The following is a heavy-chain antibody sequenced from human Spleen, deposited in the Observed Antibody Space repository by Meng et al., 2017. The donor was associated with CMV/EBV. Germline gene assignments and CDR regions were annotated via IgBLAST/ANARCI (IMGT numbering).Heavy chain of an antibody. D-gene: IGHD6-19*01. Sequence: SCAASGFTFSSYSMNWVRQAPGKGLEWVSSISSSSSYIYYADSVKGRFTISRDNAKNSLYLQMNSLRAEDTAVYYCARVDSSVPFDYWGQGTLVTVSS. J-gene: IGHJ4*02. CDR2: ISSSSSYI. CDR1: GFTFSSYS. CDR3: ARVDSSVPFDY. V-gene: IGHV3-21*01.